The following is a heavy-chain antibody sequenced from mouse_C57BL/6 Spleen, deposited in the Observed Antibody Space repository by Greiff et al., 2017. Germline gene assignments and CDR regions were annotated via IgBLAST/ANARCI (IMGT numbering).Heavy chain of an antibody. D-gene: IGHD2-2*01. V-gene: IGHV2-2*01. CDR3: ASMVTTAPWFAY. Sequence: VQLQQSGPGLVQPSQSLSITCTVSGFSLTTYGVHWVRQSPGKGLEWLGVIWSGGSTDYNAAFISRLSISKDNSKSQVFFKMNSLQADDTAIYYCASMVTTAPWFAYWGQGTLVTVSA. CDR1: GFSLTTYG. CDR2: IWSGGST. J-gene: IGHJ3*01.